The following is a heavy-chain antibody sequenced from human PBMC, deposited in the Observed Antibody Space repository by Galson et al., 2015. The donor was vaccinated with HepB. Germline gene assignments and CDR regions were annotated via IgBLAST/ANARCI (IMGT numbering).Heavy chain of an antibody. CDR1: GYTFTSYG. D-gene: IGHD3-22*01. J-gene: IGHJ4*02. CDR2: ISAYNGNR. Sequence: SCKASGYTFTSYGISWVRQAPGQGLEWMEWISAYNGNRNYAQKVQGRVTMTTDTSTSTAYMELRSLRSDDTAVYYCARARPEYYDSSGYPSDYWGQGTLVTVSS. CDR3: ARARPEYYDSSGYPSDY. V-gene: IGHV1-18*01.